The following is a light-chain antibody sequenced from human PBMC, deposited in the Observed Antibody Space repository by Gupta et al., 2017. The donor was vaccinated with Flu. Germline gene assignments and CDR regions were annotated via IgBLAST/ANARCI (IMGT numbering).Light chain of an antibody. CDR2: GAS. Sequence: EIEMTQSPATLSVPPGERATLSCRASQSVNSNLAWYQQKPGQTPRLLIIGASTRATGIPARFSGSGSGTEFTLAISSLQSEDFAVYYCQQYNNWPRTFGQGTKVEIK. CDR3: QQYNNWPRT. J-gene: IGKJ1*01. V-gene: IGKV3-15*01. CDR1: QSVNSN.